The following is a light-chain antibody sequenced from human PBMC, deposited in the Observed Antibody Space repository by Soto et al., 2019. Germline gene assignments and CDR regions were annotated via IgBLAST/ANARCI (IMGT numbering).Light chain of an antibody. Sequence: EIVMAQSPLTLSASPGEGVMFSCRASQSVGSNIAWYQQKPGQSPRLLVYDASTRATAIPARFSGSGSETEFTLTINTLQPEDLAVYYCQQYSQWPSYTFGQGTKVDIK. CDR2: DAS. V-gene: IGKV3-15*01. CDR1: QSVGSN. CDR3: QQYSQWPSYT. J-gene: IGKJ2*01.